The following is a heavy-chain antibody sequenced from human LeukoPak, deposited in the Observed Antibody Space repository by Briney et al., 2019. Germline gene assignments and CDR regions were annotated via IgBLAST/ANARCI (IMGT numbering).Heavy chain of an antibody. V-gene: IGHV4-39*07. Sequence: PSETLSLTCTVSGVSISSSNSYWGWIRQPPGKGLEWIGSIYYSGSTYYNPSLKSRVTISVDTSKNQFSLKLSSVTAADTAVYYCARGMVAATDKTIDYWGQGTLVTVSS. CDR1: GVSISSSNSY. J-gene: IGHJ4*02. D-gene: IGHD2-15*01. CDR3: ARGMVAATDKTIDY. CDR2: IYYSGST.